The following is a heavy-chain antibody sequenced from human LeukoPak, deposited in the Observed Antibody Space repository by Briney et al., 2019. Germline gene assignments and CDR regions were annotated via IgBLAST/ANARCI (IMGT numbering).Heavy chain of an antibody. CDR1: GYTFTSYD. CDR3: ARAGEYCSGGSCYSGFDP. V-gene: IGHV1-8*01. Sequence: ASVKVSCKASGYTFTSYDINWVRQATGQGLEWMGWMNPNSGNTGYARKFQGRVTMTRNTSISTAYMELSSLRSEDTAVYYCARAGEYCSGGSCYSGFDPWGQGTLVTVSS. CDR2: MNPNSGNT. J-gene: IGHJ5*02. D-gene: IGHD2-15*01.